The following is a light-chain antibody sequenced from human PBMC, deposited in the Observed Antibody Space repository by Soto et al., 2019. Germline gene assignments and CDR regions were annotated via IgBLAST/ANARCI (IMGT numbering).Light chain of an antibody. CDR3: SSYKNKASLR. Sequence: QSVLTQPASVSGSPGQSITISCTGTSSDVGGYDHVSWYQQHPGKAPKLIIYDVTVRPSGISRRFSGSKSDNTASLAVSGLQSEDEADYYCSSYKNKASLRFGGGTKVTVL. CDR1: SSDVGGYDH. V-gene: IGLV2-14*03. CDR2: DVT. J-gene: IGLJ3*02.